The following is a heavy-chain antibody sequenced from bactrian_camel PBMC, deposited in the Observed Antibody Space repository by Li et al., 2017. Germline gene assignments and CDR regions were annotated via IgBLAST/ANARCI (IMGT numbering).Heavy chain of an antibody. CDR3: AYSADREYGGDWWALFTH. CDR2: IYSDGTIR. J-gene: IGHJ4*01. D-gene: IGHD6*01. V-gene: IGHV3S7*01. Sequence: QLVESGGGLVQPGGSLRLSCAASGFTFSSYAMSWVRQAPGKGLEWVSTIYSDGTIRYYADSVQGRFTISRDDARGTLHLQLNSLKTEDTAMYYCAYSADREYGGDWWALFTHWGQGTQVTVS. CDR1: GFTFSSYA.